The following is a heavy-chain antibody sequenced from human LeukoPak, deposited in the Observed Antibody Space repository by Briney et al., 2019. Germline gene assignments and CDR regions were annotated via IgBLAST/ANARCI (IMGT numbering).Heavy chain of an antibody. V-gene: IGHV4-38-2*01. J-gene: IGHJ5*02. CDR1: GYSISSGYY. Sequence: SETLSLTCAVSGYSISSGYYWGWIRQPPGKGLEWIGSIYHSGSTYYNPSLKSRVSISVDTSKNQFSLNLNSVTAADTAVYYCAKAMNTSGVIVYSWFDPWGQGTLVTVSS. CDR2: IYHSGST. D-gene: IGHD2/OR15-2a*01. CDR3: AKAMNTSGVIVYSWFDP.